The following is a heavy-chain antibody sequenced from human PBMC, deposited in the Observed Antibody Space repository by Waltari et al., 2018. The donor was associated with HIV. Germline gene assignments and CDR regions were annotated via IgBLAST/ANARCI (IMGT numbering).Heavy chain of an antibody. CDR2: VNPGSGNT. Sequence: QVQLVQSGDEVKKPVTSVKVSCKASGYTFIHNYIHWVRQAPGQGLEWMGVVNPGSGNTNYAKKFQARLTMTRDTSTSTVYMELSSLRSEDTAIYYCARQWWSEGAFDIWGQGTTVTVSS. V-gene: IGHV1-46*03. D-gene: IGHD2-15*01. CDR3: ARQWWSEGAFDI. J-gene: IGHJ3*02. CDR1: GYTFIHNY.